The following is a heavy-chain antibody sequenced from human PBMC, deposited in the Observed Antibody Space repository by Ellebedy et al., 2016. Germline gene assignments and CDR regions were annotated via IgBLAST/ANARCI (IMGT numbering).Heavy chain of an antibody. Sequence: GGSLRLXXKGSGYSFTSYWIGWVRQMPGKGLEWMGIIYPGDSDTRYSPSFQGQVTISADKSISTAYLQWSSLKASDTAMYYCARLNGDYTLYYYYGMDVWGQGTTVTVSS. D-gene: IGHD4-17*01. CDR1: GYSFTSYW. V-gene: IGHV5-51*01. CDR3: ARLNGDYTLYYYYGMDV. CDR2: IYPGDSDT. J-gene: IGHJ6*02.